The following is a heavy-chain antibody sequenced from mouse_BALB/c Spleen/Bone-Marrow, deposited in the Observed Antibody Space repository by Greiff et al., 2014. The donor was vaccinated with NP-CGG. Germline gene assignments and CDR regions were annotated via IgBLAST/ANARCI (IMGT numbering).Heavy chain of an antibody. CDR3: ARSGERYGAMDY. CDR1: GFTFSDYY. D-gene: IGHD2-10*02. V-gene: IGHV5-4*02. Sequence: EVKLVESGGGLVKPGGSLKLSCAASGFTFSDYYMYWVRQTPEKRLEWVATISDGGGYTYYPDSVWGRFTISRDNAKNNLYLQTSRLKSEDTAMYYCARSGERYGAMDYWGQGTSATVFS. CDR2: ISDGGGYT. J-gene: IGHJ4*01.